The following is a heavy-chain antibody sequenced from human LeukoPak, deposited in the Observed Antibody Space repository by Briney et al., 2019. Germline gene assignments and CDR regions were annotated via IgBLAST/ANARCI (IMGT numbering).Heavy chain of an antibody. V-gene: IGHV4-59*08. CDR1: GGSISSYY. CDR3: ARQGTTVTTRFDY. J-gene: IGHJ4*02. CDR2: IYYSGST. Sequence: PSETLSLTCTVSGGSISSYYLSWIRQPPGKGLEWIGYIYYSGSTNYNPSLKSRVTISVDTSKNQFSLKLSSVTAADTAVYYCARQGTTVTTRFDYWGQGTLVTVSS. D-gene: IGHD4-17*01.